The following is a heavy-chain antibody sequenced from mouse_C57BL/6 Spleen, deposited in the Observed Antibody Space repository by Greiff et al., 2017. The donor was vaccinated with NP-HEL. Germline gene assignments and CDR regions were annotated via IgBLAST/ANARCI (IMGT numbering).Heavy chain of an antibody. CDR3: ARSETVDY. J-gene: IGHJ2*01. V-gene: IGHV1-59*01. Sequence: QVQLQQPGAELVRPGTSVKLSCKASGYTFTSYWMHWVKQRPGQGLEWIGVIDPSDSYTNYNQKFKGKATLTVDTSSSTAYMQLSSLTSEDSAVYYCARSETVDYWGQGTTLTVSS. D-gene: IGHD1-1*01. CDR1: GYTFTSYW. CDR2: IDPSDSYT.